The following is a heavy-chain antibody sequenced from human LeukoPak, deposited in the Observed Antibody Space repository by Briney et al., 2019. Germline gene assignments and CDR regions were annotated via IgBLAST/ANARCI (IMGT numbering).Heavy chain of an antibody. J-gene: IGHJ4*02. D-gene: IGHD2-15*01. Sequence: PGGSLRLSCAASGFTFSSYSMNWVRQAPGKGLEWVPYISSGSSTIYYADSVKGRFTISRDNAKNSLYLQMNSLRAEDTAVYYCARGRLGGRSGTDYWGQGTLVTVSS. CDR3: ARGRLGGRSGTDY. V-gene: IGHV3-48*04. CDR2: ISSGSSTI. CDR1: GFTFSSYS.